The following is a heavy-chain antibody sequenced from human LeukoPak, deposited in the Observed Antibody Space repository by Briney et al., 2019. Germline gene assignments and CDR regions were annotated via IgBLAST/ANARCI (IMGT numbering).Heavy chain of an antibody. V-gene: IGHV1-3*01. CDR3: ARRRFGEYWDPFDY. CDR1: GYTFTSYA. D-gene: IGHD3-10*01. J-gene: IGHJ4*02. CDR2: INAGNGNT. Sequence: ASVKVSCKASGYTFTSYAMHWVRQAPGQRLEWMGWINAGNGNTKYSQKFQGRVTITRDTSASTAYTELSSLRSEDTAVYYCARRRFGEYWDPFDYWGQGTLVTVSS.